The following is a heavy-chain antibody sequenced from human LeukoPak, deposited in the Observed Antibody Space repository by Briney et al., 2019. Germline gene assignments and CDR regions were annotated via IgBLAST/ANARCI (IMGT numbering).Heavy chain of an antibody. Sequence: ASVKVSCKASGRTFTGYYMHWVRQAPGRGLEWMGWVNPNSGGTNYAQKFQGRVTMTRDTSISTAYMELSRLRSDDTAVYYCARDTRVLYYYDSSGYPTTQGYWGQGTLVTVSS. CDR1: GRTFTGYY. CDR2: VNPNSGGT. J-gene: IGHJ4*02. D-gene: IGHD3-22*01. CDR3: ARDTRVLYYYDSSGYPTTQGY. V-gene: IGHV1-2*02.